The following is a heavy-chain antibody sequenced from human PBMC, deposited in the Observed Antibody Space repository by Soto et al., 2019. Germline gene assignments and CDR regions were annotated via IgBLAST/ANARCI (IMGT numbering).Heavy chain of an antibody. CDR1: GGSFSGYY. D-gene: IGHD6-19*01. Sequence: SGTLSLTCAVYGGSFSGYYWSWILQPPWKGLEWIGEINHRGSTNYNQSLKSRVTISVDTSKNKFSLKLSSVTDADTAVYYCARTGYSSGWYKAAFDIWGQRTMVTVSS. J-gene: IGHJ3*02. V-gene: IGHV4-34*01. CDR2: INHRGST. CDR3: ARTGYSSGWYKAAFDI.